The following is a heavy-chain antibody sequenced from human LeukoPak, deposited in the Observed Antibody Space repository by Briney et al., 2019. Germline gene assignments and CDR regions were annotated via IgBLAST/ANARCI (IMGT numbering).Heavy chain of an antibody. CDR3: ARARTVTTFFDY. V-gene: IGHV4-30-2*01. J-gene: IGHJ4*02. CDR2: IYHSGST. Sequence: SETLSLTCAVSGGSISSGGYSWSWIRQPPGKGLEWIGYIYHSGSTYYNPSLKSRVTISVDRSKNQFSLKLSSVTAADTVVYYCARARTVTTFFDYWGQGTLVTVSS. D-gene: IGHD4-17*01. CDR1: GGSISSGGYS.